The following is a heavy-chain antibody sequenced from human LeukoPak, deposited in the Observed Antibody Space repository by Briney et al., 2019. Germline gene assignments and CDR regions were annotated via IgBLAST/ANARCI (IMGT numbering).Heavy chain of an antibody. Sequence: GGSLRLSCAASGFTYSSYSMNWVRQAPGKGLELVSYISSSSTTIYYTDSVKGRFTISRDNAKNSLFLQMNGLRAEGTAVYYCARSSGSHYPDYWGQGTLVTVSS. CDR3: ARSSGSHYPDY. CDR2: ISSSSTTI. CDR1: GFTYSSYS. V-gene: IGHV3-48*01. J-gene: IGHJ4*01. D-gene: IGHD1-26*01.